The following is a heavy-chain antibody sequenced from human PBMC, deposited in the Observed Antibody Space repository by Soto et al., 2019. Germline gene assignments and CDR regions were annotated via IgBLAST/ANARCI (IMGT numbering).Heavy chain of an antibody. J-gene: IGHJ4*02. Sequence: QITLKESGPTLVRPTQTLTLTCSFSGFSLRTTGVGVGWIRQPPGKALEWLALIYWDDDKRYRPSLKRRLTITKDTSKNQVVLIITNMDPVDTGTYYCAHSFMIKFGGVRYWGQGTLVTVSS. CDR2: IYWDDDK. CDR3: AHSFMIKFGGVRY. V-gene: IGHV2-5*02. CDR1: GFSLRTTGVG. D-gene: IGHD3-16*01.